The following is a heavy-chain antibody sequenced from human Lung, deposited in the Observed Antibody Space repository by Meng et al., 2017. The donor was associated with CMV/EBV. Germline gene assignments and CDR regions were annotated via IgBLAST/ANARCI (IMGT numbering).Heavy chain of an antibody. CDR2: SYTSGRL. CDR1: GNSISLARYD. V-gene: IGHV4-61*02. Sequence: QVQLPGWRHVLVHSYQAMPLLWPDTGNSISLARYDWGWVRQTQAKGLEWIGFSYTSGRLSYNPSLESRLIITIDKSKNQFHLQLTSVTDADTAVYYCASRSPLTNAYHAVFDFWGRGALVTVSS. J-gene: IGHJ4*02. D-gene: IGHD3-16*01. CDR3: ASRSPLTNAYHAVFDF.